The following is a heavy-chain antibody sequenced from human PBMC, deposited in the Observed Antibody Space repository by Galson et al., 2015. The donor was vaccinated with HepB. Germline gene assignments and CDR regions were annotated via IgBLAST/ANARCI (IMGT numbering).Heavy chain of an antibody. Sequence: SLRLSCAASGFTFDDYAMHWVRQAPGKGLEWVSGTSWNSGSIGYADSVKGRFTISRDNAKNSLYLQVNSLRAEDTALYYCAKAHFQGYCSSTSCYKDAFDIWGQGTMVTVSS. CDR3: AKAHFQGYCSSTSCYKDAFDI. CDR2: TSWNSGSI. J-gene: IGHJ3*02. CDR1: GFTFDDYA. V-gene: IGHV3-9*01. D-gene: IGHD2-2*02.